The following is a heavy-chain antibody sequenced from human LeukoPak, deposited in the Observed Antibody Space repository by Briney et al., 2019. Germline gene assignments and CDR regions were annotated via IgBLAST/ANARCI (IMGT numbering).Heavy chain of an antibody. CDR2: IYSGGRT. CDR1: GFTVSRNY. CDR3: ARAGPSSSWHQFDS. J-gene: IGHJ4*02. V-gene: IGHV3-66*01. D-gene: IGHD6-13*01. Sequence: GGSLRLSCAASGFTVSRNYMSWVRQAPGKGLEWVSVIYSGGRTYYADSVKGRFTISRDNSKNTLYLQMNSLRAEDTAVYYCARAGPSSSWHQFDSWGQGTLVTVSS.